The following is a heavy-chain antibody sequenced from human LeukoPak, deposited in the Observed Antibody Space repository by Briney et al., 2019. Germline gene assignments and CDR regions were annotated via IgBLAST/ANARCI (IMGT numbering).Heavy chain of an antibody. CDR2: ISAYNGNT. Sequence: VASVKVSCKASGYTFTSYGISWVRQAPGQGLEWMGWISAYNGNTNYAQKLQGRVTMTTDTSTSTAYMELSRLRSDDTVVYYCARDGQYCSSTSCYTGFPDYWGQGTLVTVSS. CDR3: ARDGQYCSSTSCYTGFPDY. J-gene: IGHJ4*02. CDR1: GYTFTSYG. D-gene: IGHD2-2*02. V-gene: IGHV1-18*01.